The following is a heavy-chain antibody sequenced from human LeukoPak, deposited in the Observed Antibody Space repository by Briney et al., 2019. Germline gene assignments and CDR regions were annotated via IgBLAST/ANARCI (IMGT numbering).Heavy chain of an antibody. CDR1: GYTFTSYD. J-gene: IGHJ4*02. V-gene: IGHV1-8*03. D-gene: IGHD3-22*01. CDR3: ARGSHDSSGYYFDY. Sequence: GASVKFSCKASGYTFTSYDINWLRQATGQGLEWMGWMNPNSGNTGYAQKFQGRVTITRNTSISTAYMELSSLRSEDAAVYYCARGSHDSSGYYFDYWGQGTLDTVSS. CDR2: MNPNSGNT.